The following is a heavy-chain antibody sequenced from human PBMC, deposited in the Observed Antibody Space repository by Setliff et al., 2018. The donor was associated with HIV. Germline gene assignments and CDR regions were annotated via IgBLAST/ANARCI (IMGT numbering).Heavy chain of an antibody. CDR3: ARDYSGWYYFDC. Sequence: KASETLSLTCTVSGGSISSYYWGWIRLPPGKGLEWIGYIYTSGITNYNPSLKSRVTMSVDTSKNQFSLKLSSVTAADTAVYYCARDYSGWYYFDCWGQGTLVTVSS. CDR1: GGSISSYY. D-gene: IGHD6-19*01. J-gene: IGHJ4*02. V-gene: IGHV4-4*08. CDR2: IYTSGIT.